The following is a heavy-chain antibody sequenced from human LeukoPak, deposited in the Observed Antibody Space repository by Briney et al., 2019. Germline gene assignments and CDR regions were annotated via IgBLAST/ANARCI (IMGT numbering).Heavy chain of an antibody. CDR3: ARGSYGTYDS. CDR1: GFTFNTYS. D-gene: IGHD4-17*01. V-gene: IGHV3-21*01. Sequence: GGSLRLSCAASGFTFNTYSMNWVRQAPGEGLEWVSSISPTSGHIYYADSVKGRFTISRDNAQSSLYLQMSSLRAEDTAVYYCARGSYGTYDSWGQGTLVTVSS. J-gene: IGHJ5*01. CDR2: ISPTSGHI.